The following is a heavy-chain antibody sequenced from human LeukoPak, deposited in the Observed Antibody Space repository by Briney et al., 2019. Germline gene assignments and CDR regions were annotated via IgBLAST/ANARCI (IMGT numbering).Heavy chain of an antibody. CDR3: ARDGGAGYILVTPYYFDY. CDR1: GFTFRDHE. J-gene: IGHJ4*02. V-gene: IGHV3-48*03. D-gene: IGHD5-24*01. CDR2: ISRSGSTI. Sequence: AGGSLRLSCAASGFTFRDHEMNWVRQAPGKGPEWVSYISRSGSTINYADSVKGRFTISRDNAKNSLYLQMNNLRAEDTAVYYCARDGGAGYILVTPYYFDYWGQGTLVTVSS.